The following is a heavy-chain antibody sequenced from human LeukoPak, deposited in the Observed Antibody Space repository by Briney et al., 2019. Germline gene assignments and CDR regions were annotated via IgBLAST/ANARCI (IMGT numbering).Heavy chain of an antibody. Sequence: SETLSLTCTVSGGSMSSNTYSWSWIRQPAGKGLEWIGRIYTSGSTNYNPSLKSRVTMSVDTSKNQFSLKLSSVTAADTAVYYCARDVGCSSTSCYNYYYYGMDVWGQGTTVTVSS. CDR3: ARDVGCSSTSCYNYYYYGMDV. CDR2: IYTSGST. V-gene: IGHV4-61*02. J-gene: IGHJ6*02. CDR1: GGSMSSNTYS. D-gene: IGHD2-2*02.